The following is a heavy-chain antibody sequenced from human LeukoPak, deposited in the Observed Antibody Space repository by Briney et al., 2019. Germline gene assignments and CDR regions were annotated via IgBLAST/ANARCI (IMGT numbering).Heavy chain of an antibody. J-gene: IGHJ3*02. V-gene: IGHV3-11*01. CDR1: GFTFSDYY. CDR3: ASPYSSSWYFSNDAFDI. D-gene: IGHD6-13*01. Sequence: IPGGSLRLSCAASGFTFSDYYMSWIRQAPGKGLEWVSYISSSGSTIYYADSVKGRFTISRDNAKNSLYLQMNSLRAEDTAVYYCASPYSSSWYFSNDAFDIWGQGTMVTVSS. CDR2: ISSSGSTI.